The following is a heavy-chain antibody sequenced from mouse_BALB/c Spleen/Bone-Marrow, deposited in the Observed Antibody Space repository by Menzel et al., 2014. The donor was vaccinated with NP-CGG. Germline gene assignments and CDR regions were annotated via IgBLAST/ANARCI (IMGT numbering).Heavy chain of an antibody. CDR2: SRNKAKYYTT. CDR3: ARDVGYGNYFVY. J-gene: IGHJ3*01. Sequence: EVKLVESGGGLVQPGDSLRLSCATSGFTFSDFYMEWVRQPPGKRLEWIAASRNKAKYYTTENSASVKGRFIVSRDTSQSVLYLQMNALRAEDTAIYYCARDVGYGNYFVYWGQGTLVTVSA. D-gene: IGHD2-10*02. V-gene: IGHV7-1*02. CDR1: GFTFSDFY.